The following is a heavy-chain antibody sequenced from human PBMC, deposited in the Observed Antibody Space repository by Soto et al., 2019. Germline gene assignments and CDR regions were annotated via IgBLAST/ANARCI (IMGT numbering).Heavy chain of an antibody. D-gene: IGHD6-19*01. Sequence: SQTLSLTCAISGDMVSSNSAAWNWSSQAPSRGLEWLGRTYYRSKWYNDDAVSVKSRITINPDTSKNQFSLQLNSVTPEDTAVYYCARGWYSGRNWFDPWGQGTLVTVSS. CDR2: TYYRSKWYN. CDR1: GDMVSSNSAA. CDR3: ARGWYSGRNWFDP. J-gene: IGHJ5*02. V-gene: IGHV6-1*01.